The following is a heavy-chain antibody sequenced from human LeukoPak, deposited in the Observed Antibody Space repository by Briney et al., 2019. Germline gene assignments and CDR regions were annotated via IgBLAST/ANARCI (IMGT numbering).Heavy chain of an antibody. Sequence: GGSLRLSCAASGFTFSSYAMSWVRQAPGEGLEWVAVISYDGSNKYYADSVKGRFTISRDNSKNTLYLQMNSLRAEDTAVYYCARDRDTMVRGVITPWGQGTLVTVSS. V-gene: IGHV3-30-3*01. D-gene: IGHD3-10*01. CDR3: ARDRDTMVRGVITP. CDR1: GFTFSSYA. CDR2: ISYDGSNK. J-gene: IGHJ5*02.